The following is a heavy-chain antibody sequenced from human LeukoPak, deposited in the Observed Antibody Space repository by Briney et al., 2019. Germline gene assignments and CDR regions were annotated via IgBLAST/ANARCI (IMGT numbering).Heavy chain of an antibody. Sequence: PGGSLRLSCAASGFTFSSYNMNWVRQAPGKGLEWVSSISSSSSYIYYADSVKGRFTISRDNAKNSLYLQMNSLRAEDTAVYYCAKDMSAAAANEPLFDYWGQGTLVTVSS. CDR3: AKDMSAAAANEPLFDY. J-gene: IGHJ4*02. CDR1: GFTFSSYN. D-gene: IGHD6-13*01. CDR2: ISSSSSYI. V-gene: IGHV3-21*04.